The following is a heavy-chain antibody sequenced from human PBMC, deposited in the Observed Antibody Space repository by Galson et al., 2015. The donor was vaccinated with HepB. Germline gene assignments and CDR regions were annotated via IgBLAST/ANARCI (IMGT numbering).Heavy chain of an antibody. D-gene: IGHD3-9*01. CDR3: ADINMPRLP. CDR2: ISWDGGST. J-gene: IGHJ5*02. CDR1: GFTFDDYT. V-gene: IGHV3-43*01. Sequence: SLRLSCAASGFTFDDYTMHWVRQAPGKGLEWVSLISWDGGSTYYADSVKGRFTISRDNSKNTLYLQMNSLRAEDTAVDYCADINMPRLPWGQGTLVTVSS.